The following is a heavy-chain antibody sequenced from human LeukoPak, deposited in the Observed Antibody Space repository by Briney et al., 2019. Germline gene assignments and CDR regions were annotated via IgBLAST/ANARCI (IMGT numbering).Heavy chain of an antibody. V-gene: IGHV3-74*01. J-gene: IGHJ4*02. CDR3: AGGRQDIVVAVATTGPSY. D-gene: IGHD2-15*01. CDR2: INTDGSSA. Sequence: QPGGSLRLSCAASGFTFSSFWMHWVRQAPGKGLVWVSRINTDGSSASYADSVKGRFTISRDTAKNTLYLQMNSLRAEDTAVYYCAGGRQDIVVAVATTGPSYWGQGTLVTVSS. CDR1: GFTFSSFW.